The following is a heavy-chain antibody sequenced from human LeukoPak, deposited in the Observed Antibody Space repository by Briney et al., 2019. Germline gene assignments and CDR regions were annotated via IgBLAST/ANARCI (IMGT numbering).Heavy chain of an antibody. D-gene: IGHD6-13*01. J-gene: IGHJ5*02. V-gene: IGHV5-51*01. Sequence: GESLKISCKGTGYSFTSYWIGWVRQMPGKGMEWMGVIYRGDSSTRYNPSFQGQVTISVDKSINTAYLQWVSLKASDTAMYYCACRDLSSTWSYPWGQGTLVTVSS. CDR2: IYRGDSST. CDR1: GYSFTSYW. CDR3: ACRDLSSTWSYP.